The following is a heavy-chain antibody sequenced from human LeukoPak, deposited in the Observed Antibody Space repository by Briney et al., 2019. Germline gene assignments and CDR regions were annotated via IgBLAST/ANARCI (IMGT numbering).Heavy chain of an antibody. CDR2: INPNSGDT. Sequence: ASVKVSCKASGYTFTGHYMHWVRQAPGQGLEWMGWINPNSGDTNYAQKFQGRVTMTRDTSINTAYMELTRLTSDDTAVYYCARVYSIRSFDYWGQGTLVTVSS. J-gene: IGHJ4*02. V-gene: IGHV1-2*02. CDR1: GYTFTGHY. CDR3: ARVYSIRSFDY. D-gene: IGHD2-15*01.